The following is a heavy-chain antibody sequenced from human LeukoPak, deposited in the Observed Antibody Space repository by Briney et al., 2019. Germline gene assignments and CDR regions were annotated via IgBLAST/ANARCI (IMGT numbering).Heavy chain of an antibody. J-gene: IGHJ4*02. CDR2: IWYDGSNK. D-gene: IGHD3-10*01. Sequence: GGSLRLSCAASGFTFSSYGMRWVRQAPGKGLEWVAVIWYDGSNKYYADSVKGRFTISRDNSKNTLYLQMNSLRAEDTAVYYCVRGDYYYGSGSHYWGQGTLVTASS. CDR1: GFTFSSYG. CDR3: VRGDYYYGSGSHY. V-gene: IGHV3-33*01.